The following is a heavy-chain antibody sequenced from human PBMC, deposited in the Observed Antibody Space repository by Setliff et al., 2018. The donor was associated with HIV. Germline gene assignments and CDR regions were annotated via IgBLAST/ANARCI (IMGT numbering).Heavy chain of an antibody. V-gene: IGHV3-30*02. D-gene: IGHD4-4*01. CDR2: IRYDGSNK. CDR1: GFTFSSYG. CDR3: AKTQTVITVYGPFDS. Sequence: LRLSCAASGFTFSSYGVHWVRQAPGKGLEWVAFIRYDGSNKYYADSVKGRFTVSRDNSNNTVYLQMNSLRAEDTAMYYCAKTQTVITVYGPFDSWGQGTPVTVSS. J-gene: IGHJ4*02.